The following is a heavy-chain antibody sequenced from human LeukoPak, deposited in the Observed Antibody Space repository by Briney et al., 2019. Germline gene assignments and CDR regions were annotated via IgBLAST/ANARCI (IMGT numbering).Heavy chain of an antibody. CDR1: GFTVGSNY. D-gene: IGHD5-18*01. V-gene: IGHV3-53*01. Sequence: GGSLRLSCAASGFTVGSNYMTWVRQAPGKGLEWVSVIYSGGSIYYADSVKGRFTISRDISKNTVDLQLNSLRAEDTAVYYCASGKETSMAQGYWGQGTLVTVSS. CDR2: IYSGGSI. J-gene: IGHJ4*02. CDR3: ASGKETSMAQGY.